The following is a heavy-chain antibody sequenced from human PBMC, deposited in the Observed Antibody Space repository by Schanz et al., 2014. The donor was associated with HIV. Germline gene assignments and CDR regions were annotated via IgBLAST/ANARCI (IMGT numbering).Heavy chain of an antibody. V-gene: IGHV3-23*01. CDR2: ISGSGGHT. CDR3: ANSGYFTRGVCYTRGYDTDV. Sequence: EVQLLESGGGLVQPGGSLRLSCAASRFTFSSYAMSWVRQAPGKGLEWVSLISGSGGHTYYADSVKGRFTISRDNSKSTRDLQMSSVRAEDTAVYYCANSGYFTRGVCYTRGYDTDVWGQGTTVTVSS. CDR1: RFTFSSYA. J-gene: IGHJ6*02. D-gene: IGHD2-8*01.